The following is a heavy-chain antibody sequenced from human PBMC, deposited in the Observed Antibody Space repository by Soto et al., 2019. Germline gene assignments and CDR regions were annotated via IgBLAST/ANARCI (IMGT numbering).Heavy chain of an antibody. V-gene: IGHV5-51*01. Sequence: GESLKISCKGSGYSFTSYWIGWVRQMPGKGLEWMGIIYPGDSDTRYSPSFQGQVTISADKSISTAYLQWSSLKASDTAMYYCGRFPYLRRVKKYFYYYGMAVWGQGTTVTVSS. CDR2: IYPGDSDT. J-gene: IGHJ6*02. CDR1: GYSFTSYW. D-gene: IGHD3-9*01. CDR3: GRFPYLRRVKKYFYYYGMAV.